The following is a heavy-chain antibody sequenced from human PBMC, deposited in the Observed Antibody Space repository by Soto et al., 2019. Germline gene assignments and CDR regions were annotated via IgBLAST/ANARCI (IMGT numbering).Heavy chain of an antibody. CDR2: IPNTENKK. V-gene: IGHV3-30-3*01. CDR1: GFTFSSYG. CDR3: ARTAGGRVRGALDI. Sequence: DLAESGGGVFQPGTSLRLSCVASGFTFSSYGMHWVRQAPGKGLEWVAVIPNTENKKYYADSVKGRFTISRDNSQNTLFLQMDSLMSEDTDMYYCARTAGGRVRGALDIWGQGTMVTVS. J-gene: IGHJ3*02. D-gene: IGHD6-13*01.